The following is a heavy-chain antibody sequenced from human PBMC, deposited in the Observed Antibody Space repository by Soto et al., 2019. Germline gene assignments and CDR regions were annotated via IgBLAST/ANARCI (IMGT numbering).Heavy chain of an antibody. CDR1: GFTFSSYS. D-gene: IGHD2-2*01. CDR3: ARDSGYCSSTSCYEEYWYFDL. Sequence: VQLVESGGGLVKPGRSLRLSCAASGFTFSSYSMNWVRQAPGKGLEWVSSISSSSSYIYYADSVKGRFTISRDNAKNSLYLQMNSLRAEDTAVYYCARDSGYCSSTSCYEEYWYFDLWGRGTLVTVSS. J-gene: IGHJ2*01. V-gene: IGHV3-21*01. CDR2: ISSSSSYI.